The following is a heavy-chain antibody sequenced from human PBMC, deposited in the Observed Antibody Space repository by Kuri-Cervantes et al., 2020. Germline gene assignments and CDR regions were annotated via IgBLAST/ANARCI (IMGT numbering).Heavy chain of an antibody. J-gene: IGHJ4*02. D-gene: IGHD6-19*01. Sequence: TLSLTCTVSGGSISSYYWSWIRQPPGKALEWLVLIYWNDDKRYSPSLKSRLTITQDTSKNQVVLTMATMDTVDTATYYCAHPKSGSGWLIFYYWGQGTLVTVSS. CDR1: GGSISSYYW. CDR3: AHPKSGSGWLIFYY. V-gene: IGHV2-5*01. CDR2: IYWNDDK.